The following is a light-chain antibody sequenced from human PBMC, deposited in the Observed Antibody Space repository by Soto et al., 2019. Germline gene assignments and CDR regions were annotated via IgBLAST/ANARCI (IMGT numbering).Light chain of an antibody. V-gene: IGLV2-8*01. Sequence: QSALTQPPSASGSPGQSVTISCTGTSTDVGSYNYVSWYQRHPGKAPKLIIYEVNKRPSGVPDRFSGSKSGNTASLTVSGLQAEDEADYYCSSYLHYNSEVFGTGTKLTVL. CDR3: SSYLHYNSEV. CDR2: EVN. CDR1: STDVGSYNY. J-gene: IGLJ1*01.